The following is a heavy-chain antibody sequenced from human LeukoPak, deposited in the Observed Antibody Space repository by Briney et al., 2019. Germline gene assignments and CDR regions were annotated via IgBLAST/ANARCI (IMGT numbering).Heavy chain of an antibody. Sequence: GGSLRLSCAVSGFTFSSYGMHWVRQAPGKGLEWVAVISYDGSNKYYADSVKGRFTISRDNSKNTLYLQMNSLRAEDTAVYYCAKDMARITMVRGVTNPDYWGQGTLVTVSS. D-gene: IGHD3-10*01. J-gene: IGHJ4*02. CDR3: AKDMARITMVRGVTNPDY. CDR1: GFTFSSYG. CDR2: ISYDGSNK. V-gene: IGHV3-30*18.